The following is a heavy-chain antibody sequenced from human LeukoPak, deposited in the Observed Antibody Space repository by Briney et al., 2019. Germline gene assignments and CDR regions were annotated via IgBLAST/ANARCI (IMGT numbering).Heavy chain of an antibody. J-gene: IGHJ4*02. CDR2: IYSAGST. V-gene: IGHV3-53*01. Sequence: GGSLRLSCAASGFTVSSTYMSWVRQAPGKGLEWVSIIYSAGSTYYADSVKGRFTISRDNARNSLYLQMSSLRAEDTAVYYCAREADDNLDYWGQGTLVTVSS. D-gene: IGHD3-22*01. CDR1: GFTVSSTY. CDR3: AREADDNLDY.